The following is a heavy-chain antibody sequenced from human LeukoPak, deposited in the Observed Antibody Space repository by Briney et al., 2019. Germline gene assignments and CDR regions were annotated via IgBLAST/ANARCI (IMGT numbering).Heavy chain of an antibody. V-gene: IGHV3-7*01. CDR1: GFTFSSYW. Sequence: PGGSLRLSCAASGFTFSSYWMSWVRQAPGKGLEWVANIKQDGSEKYYVDSVKGRFTISRDNAKNSLYLQMNSLRAEDTAVYYCASFERLIAPEGNWFDPWGQGTLVTVSS. CDR2: IKQDGSEK. CDR3: ASFERLIAPEGNWFDP. J-gene: IGHJ5*02.